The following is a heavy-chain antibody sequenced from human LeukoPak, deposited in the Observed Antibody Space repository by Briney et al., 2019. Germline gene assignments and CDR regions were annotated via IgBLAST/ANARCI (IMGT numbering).Heavy chain of an antibody. V-gene: IGHV4-34*01. CDR1: GGSFSAFF. CDR3: ATRGDYSDTSGNSYDALDI. Sequence: SETLSRTCAVSGGSFSAFFWRWIRQPPGKGLEWIGDVGHSGSADYNPSLKSRVTVSADPSKTQFSLKLTSVTAADTAVYYCATRGDYSDTSGNSYDALDIWGQGTMVTVSS. CDR2: VGHSGSA. D-gene: IGHD3-22*01. J-gene: IGHJ3*02.